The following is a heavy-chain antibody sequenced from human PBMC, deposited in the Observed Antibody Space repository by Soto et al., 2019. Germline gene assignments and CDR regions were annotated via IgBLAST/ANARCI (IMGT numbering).Heavy chain of an antibody. Sequence: SVKVSCKASGGTFSSYAISWVRQAPGQGLEWMGGIIPIVGTANYAQKFQGRVTITADESTSTAYMELSSLRSEDTAVYYCARGNHYQNVPFYYYYGMDVWGQGTTVTVSS. J-gene: IGHJ6*02. CDR3: ARGNHYQNVPFYYYYGMDV. D-gene: IGHD2-2*01. CDR2: IIPIVGTA. V-gene: IGHV1-69*13. CDR1: GGTFSSYA.